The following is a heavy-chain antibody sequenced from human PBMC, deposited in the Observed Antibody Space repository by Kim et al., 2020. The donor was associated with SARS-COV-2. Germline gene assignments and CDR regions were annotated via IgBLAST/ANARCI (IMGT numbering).Heavy chain of an antibody. V-gene: IGHV3-48*03. D-gene: IGHD1-20*01. CDR2: ISSGGTTI. CDR1: GLTFSGYS. J-gene: IGHJ4*02. Sequence: GGSLRLSCAASGLTFSGYSMNWVRLPPGKGLEWVSYISSGGTTIYYADSVKGRFTISRDNAKKTLYLQMNSLRAEDTAVYYCANNVPYWGQGTLVTVSS. CDR3: ANNVPY.